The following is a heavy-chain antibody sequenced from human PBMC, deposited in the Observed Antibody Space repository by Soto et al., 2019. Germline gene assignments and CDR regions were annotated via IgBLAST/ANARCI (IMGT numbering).Heavy chain of an antibody. CDR2: IWYDGSNK. V-gene: IGHV3-33*01. CDR1: GFTFSSYG. J-gene: IGHJ4*02. Sequence: QVQLVESGGGVVQPGRSLRLSCAASGFTFSSYGMHWVRQAPGKGLEWVAVIWYDGSNKYYTDSVKGRFTISRDNSKNTLYLQMHILRAEDTAVYYCARGAPHLGDWGLGTLVTVS. D-gene: IGHD1-26*01. CDR3: ARGAPHLGD.